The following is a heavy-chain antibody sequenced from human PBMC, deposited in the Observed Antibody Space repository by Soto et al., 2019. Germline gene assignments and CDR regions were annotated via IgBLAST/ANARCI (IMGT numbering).Heavy chain of an antibody. D-gene: IGHD2-15*01. J-gene: IGHJ5*02. Sequence: PSETLSLTWTVSGGSISTYYWSWIRQPPGKGLEWIGYIYYTGSTNYNPSLKSRVTISVDTSKNQFSLKLSSVTAADTAVYYCARASGCSGDSCAFDPWGQGTLVTVSS. CDR2: IYYTGST. CDR1: GGSISTYY. V-gene: IGHV4-59*01. CDR3: ARASGCSGDSCAFDP.